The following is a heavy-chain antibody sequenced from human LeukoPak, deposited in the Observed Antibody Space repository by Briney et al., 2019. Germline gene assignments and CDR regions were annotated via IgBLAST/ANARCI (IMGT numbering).Heavy chain of an antibody. CDR2: IYTSGST. Sequence: SETLSLTCTVSGGSLSSYYWSWIRQPAGKGLEWIGRIYTSGSTNYNPSLKSRVTMSVDTSKNQFSLKLSSVTAADTAVYYCARQASGYSYGYLFDYWGQGTLVTVSS. CDR1: GGSLSSYY. J-gene: IGHJ4*02. CDR3: ARQASGYSYGYLFDY. V-gene: IGHV4-4*07. D-gene: IGHD5-18*01.